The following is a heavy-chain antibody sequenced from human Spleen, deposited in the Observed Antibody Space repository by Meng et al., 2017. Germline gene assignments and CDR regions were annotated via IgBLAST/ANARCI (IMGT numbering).Heavy chain of an antibody. CDR1: GFSFSSYA. D-gene: IGHD3-10*01. V-gene: IGHV3-23*01. CDR2: LSGGGFTT. J-gene: IGHJ4*01. CDR3: AKYSYGLGDYFAY. Sequence: GESLKISCAASGFSFSSYAMSWVRRAPGKGLEWLAALSGGGFTTYYADSVKGRFTISRHNSKNTLYLQVNSLRAEDTALYYCAKYSYGLGDYFAYWGHGDPVNVSS.